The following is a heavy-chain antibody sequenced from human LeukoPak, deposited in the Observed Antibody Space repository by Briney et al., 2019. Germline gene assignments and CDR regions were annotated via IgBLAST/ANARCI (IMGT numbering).Heavy chain of an antibody. Sequence: GGSLRLSCAASGFTFSSYWMSWVRQAPGKGLEWVANIKKDGSEKYYVDSVKGRFTISRDNAKTSLYLQMNSLRAEDTAVYYCARDTYYYGSGSYGLRYWGQGTLVTVSS. V-gene: IGHV3-7*01. J-gene: IGHJ4*02. CDR2: IKKDGSEK. CDR1: GFTFSSYW. D-gene: IGHD3-10*01. CDR3: ARDTYYYGSGSYGLRY.